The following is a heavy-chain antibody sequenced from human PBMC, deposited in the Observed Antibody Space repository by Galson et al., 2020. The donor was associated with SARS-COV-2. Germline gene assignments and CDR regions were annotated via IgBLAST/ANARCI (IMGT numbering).Heavy chain of an antibody. CDR1: GGSISSRNYY. Sequence: TLSLTCTVSGGSISSRNYYWGWIRQPPEKGLEWIGTIYYSETTYYSGATYYNPSLKSRVSISVDTSKNQFSLTLISVTAADTALYYCARVLEGSGWYRGPTHFDPWGQGTRVTVSS. V-gene: IGHV4-39*07. J-gene: IGHJ5*02. D-gene: IGHD6-19*01. CDR2: IYYSETT. CDR3: ARVLEGSGWYRGPTHFDP.